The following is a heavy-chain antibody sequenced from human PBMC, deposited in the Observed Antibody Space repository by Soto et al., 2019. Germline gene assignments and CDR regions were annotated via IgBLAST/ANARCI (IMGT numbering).Heavy chain of an antibody. CDR3: AKDSSKAAAGTWFDY. CDR1: GFTFSSYA. J-gene: IGHJ4*02. D-gene: IGHD6-13*01. V-gene: IGHV3-23*01. CDR2: ISGSGGST. Sequence: PGGSLRLSCAASGFTFSSYAMSWVRQAPGKGPEWVSAISGSGGSTYYADSVKGRFTISRDNSKNTLYLQMNSLRAEDTAVYYCAKDSSKAAAGTWFDYWGQGTLVTVSS.